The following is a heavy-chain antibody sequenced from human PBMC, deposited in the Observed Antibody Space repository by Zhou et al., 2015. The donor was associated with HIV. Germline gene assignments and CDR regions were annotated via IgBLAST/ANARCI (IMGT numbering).Heavy chain of an antibody. D-gene: IGHD2-15*01. CDR1: GGTFSSYT. CDR3: ARLAATRGVAYYYGMDV. CDR2: IIPILGIA. J-gene: IGHJ6*02. V-gene: IGHV1-69*02. Sequence: QVQLVQSGAEVKKPGSSVKVSCKASGGTFSSYTISWVRQAPGQGLEWMGRIIPILGIANYAQKFQGRVTITADKSTSTAYMELSSLRSEDTAVYYCARLAATRGVAYYYGMDVWGQGTTVTVSS.